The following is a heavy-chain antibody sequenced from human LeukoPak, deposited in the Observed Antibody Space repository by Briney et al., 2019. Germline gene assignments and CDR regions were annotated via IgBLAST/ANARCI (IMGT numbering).Heavy chain of an antibody. CDR3: ARLPPGPYGSGRERPHFDY. CDR1: GGSISSGDYY. V-gene: IGHV4-30-4*01. J-gene: IGHJ4*02. Sequence: SQTLSLTCTVSGGSISSGDYYWSWIRQPPGKGLEWIGYIYYSGSTYYNPSLKSRVTISVDTSKNQLSLKLSSVTAADTAVYYCARLPPGPYGSGRERPHFDYWGQGTLVTVSS. D-gene: IGHD3-10*01. CDR2: IYYSGST.